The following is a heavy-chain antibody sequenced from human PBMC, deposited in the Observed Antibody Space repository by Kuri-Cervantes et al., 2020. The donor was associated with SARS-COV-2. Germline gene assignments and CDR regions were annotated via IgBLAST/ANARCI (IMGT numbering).Heavy chain of an antibody. D-gene: IGHD1-7*01. J-gene: IGHJ6*03. V-gene: IGHV1-69*05. CDR1: GGTFSSYA. CDR2: IIPIFGTA. Sequence: SVKVSCKASGGTFSSYAISWVRQAPGQGLEWMGGIIPIFGTANYAQKFQGRVTITTDESTSTAYMELSSLRSEDTAVYYCASLRPNYNWNYEEGPRYYYYMDVWGKGTTVTVSS. CDR3: ASLRPNYNWNYEEGPRYYYYMDV.